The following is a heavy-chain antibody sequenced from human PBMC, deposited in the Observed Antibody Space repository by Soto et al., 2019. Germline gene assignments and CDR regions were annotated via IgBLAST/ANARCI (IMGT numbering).Heavy chain of an antibody. CDR2: IYYSGST. V-gene: IGHV4-31*03. Sequence: VQLQESGPGLVKPSQTLSLTCTVSGGSISSGGYYWSWIRQHPGKGLEWIGYIYYSGSTYYNPSLKSRVTISVDTSKNQFSLKLSSVTAADTAVYYCARGYYGSGSYCWFDPWGQGTLVTVSS. CDR3: ARGYYGSGSYCWFDP. D-gene: IGHD3-10*01. CDR1: GGSISSGGYY. J-gene: IGHJ5*02.